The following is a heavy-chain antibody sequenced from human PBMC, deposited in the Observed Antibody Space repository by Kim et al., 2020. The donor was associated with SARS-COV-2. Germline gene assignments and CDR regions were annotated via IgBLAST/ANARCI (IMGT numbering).Heavy chain of an antibody. CDR2: IYYSGST. CDR3: ASQAATLRYFDY. D-gene: IGHD2-15*01. V-gene: IGHV4-39*07. CDR1: GGSISSSSYY. Sequence: SETLSLTCTVSGGSISSSSYYWGWIRQPPGKGMEWIGSIYYSGSTYYNPSLKSRVTISVDTSKNQFSLKLSSVTAADTAVYYCASQAATLRYFDYWGQGT. J-gene: IGHJ4*02.